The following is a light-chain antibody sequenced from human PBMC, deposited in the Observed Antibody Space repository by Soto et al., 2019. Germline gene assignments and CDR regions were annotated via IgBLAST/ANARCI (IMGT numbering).Light chain of an antibody. CDR2: KAS. CDR3: QQYNSYPT. CDR1: QGISSW. V-gene: IGKV1-5*03. J-gene: IGKJ1*01. Sequence: DIQMTQSPSTLSASVGDRVTITCRASQGISSWLAWYQQKPGKAPKLLIYKASSLESGVPSRFSGSGSGTEFTLTISSLQPDYFATYYCQQYNSYPTFGQGTKLEIK.